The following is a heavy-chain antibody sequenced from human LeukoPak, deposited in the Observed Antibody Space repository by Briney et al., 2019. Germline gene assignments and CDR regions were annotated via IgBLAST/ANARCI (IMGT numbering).Heavy chain of an antibody. V-gene: IGHV1-2*02. CDR3: ARGIYCSGGSCPGNWFDP. D-gene: IGHD2-15*01. CDR1: GYTFTGYY. Sequence: GASVKVSCKASGYTFTGYYMHWVRQAPGQGLEWMGWINPNSGGTNYAQKFQGGVTMTRDTYISTAYMELSRLRSDDTAVYYCARGIYCSGGSCPGNWFDPWGQGTLVTVSS. J-gene: IGHJ5*02. CDR2: INPNSGGT.